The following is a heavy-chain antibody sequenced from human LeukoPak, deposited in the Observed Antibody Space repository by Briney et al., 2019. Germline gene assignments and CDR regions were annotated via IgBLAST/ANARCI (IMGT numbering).Heavy chain of an antibody. V-gene: IGHV1-8*03. CDR2: MTPNSAYT. CDR3: ARGRDGYNFGYFDL. Sequence: ASVKVSCKASGYTFTGYDINWARQATGQGLEWMGWMTPNSAYTGYAQKFQGRVTITRNTSITTAYMELSSLRFEDTAVYYCARGRDGYNFGYFDLWGRGTLVTVSS. J-gene: IGHJ2*01. D-gene: IGHD5-24*01. CDR1: GYTFTGYD.